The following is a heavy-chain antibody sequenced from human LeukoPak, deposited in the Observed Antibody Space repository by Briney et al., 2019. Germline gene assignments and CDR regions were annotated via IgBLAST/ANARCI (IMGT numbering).Heavy chain of an antibody. D-gene: IGHD3-3*01. V-gene: IGHV3-30-3*01. CDR2: ISYDGSNK. CDR3: ARVKGGYDFWSGYRNWFDP. Sequence: GGSLRLSCAASGFTFSSYAMHWVRQAPGKGLEWVAVISYDGSNKYYADSVKGRFTISRDNSKNTLYLQMNSLRAEDTAVYYCARVKGGYDFWSGYRNWFDPWGQGTLVTVFS. CDR1: GFTFSSYA. J-gene: IGHJ5*02.